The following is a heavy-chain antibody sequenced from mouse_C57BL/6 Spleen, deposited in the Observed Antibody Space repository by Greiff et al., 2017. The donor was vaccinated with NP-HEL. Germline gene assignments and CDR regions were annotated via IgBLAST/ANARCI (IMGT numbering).Heavy chain of an antibody. Sequence: EVKVEESGEGLVKPGGSLKLSCAASGFTFSSYAMSWVRQTPEKRLEWVAYISSGGDYIYYADTVKGRFTISRDNARNTLYLQMSSLKSEDTAMYYCTRDLTTVVARYFDVWGTGTTVTVSS. CDR2: ISSGGDYI. CDR3: TRDLTTVVARYFDV. CDR1: GFTFSSYA. J-gene: IGHJ1*03. D-gene: IGHD1-1*01. V-gene: IGHV5-9-1*02.